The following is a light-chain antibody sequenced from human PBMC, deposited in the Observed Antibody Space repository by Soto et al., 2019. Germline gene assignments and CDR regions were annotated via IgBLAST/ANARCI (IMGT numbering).Light chain of an antibody. CDR1: QSVSSY. Sequence: EIVLTQSPATLSLSPGERATLSCRASQSVSSYLAWYQRKPGQAPRLLIYDASSRATGMPARFSGSGSGTDFTLTISSLEPEDFAVYYCQQRSNSFTFGPGTKVDIK. CDR3: QQRSNSFT. J-gene: IGKJ3*01. V-gene: IGKV3-11*01. CDR2: DAS.